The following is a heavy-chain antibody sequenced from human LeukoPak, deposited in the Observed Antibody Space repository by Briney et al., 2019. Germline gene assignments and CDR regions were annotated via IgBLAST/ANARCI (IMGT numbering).Heavy chain of an antibody. CDR2: FDPEDGET. Sequence: ASVKVSCKASGYTFTGYYMHWVRQAPGKGLEWMGGFDPEDGETIYAQKFQGRVTMTEDTSTDTAYMELSSLRSEDTAVYYCATVGATYGSPNYWGQGTLVTVSS. J-gene: IGHJ4*02. D-gene: IGHD1-26*01. CDR1: GYTFTGYY. CDR3: ATVGATYGSPNY. V-gene: IGHV1-24*01.